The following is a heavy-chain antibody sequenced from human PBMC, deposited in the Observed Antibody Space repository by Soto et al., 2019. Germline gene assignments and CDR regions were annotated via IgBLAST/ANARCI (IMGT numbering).Heavy chain of an antibody. CDR1: GFTFSNAW. V-gene: IGHV3-15*07. CDR3: TTDFKIAVAGFVSFDI. Sequence: PGGSLRLSCAASGFTFSNAWMNWVRQAPGKGLEWVGRIKSKTDGGTTDYAAPVKGRFTISRDDSKNTLYLQMNSLKTEDTAVYYCTTDFKIAVAGFVSFDIWGQGTMVTVSS. CDR2: IKSKTDGGTT. J-gene: IGHJ3*02. D-gene: IGHD6-19*01.